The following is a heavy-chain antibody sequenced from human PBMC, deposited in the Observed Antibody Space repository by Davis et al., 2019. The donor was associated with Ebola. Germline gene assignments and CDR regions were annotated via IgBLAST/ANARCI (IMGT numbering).Heavy chain of an antibody. J-gene: IGHJ2*01. D-gene: IGHD5-24*01. Sequence: GESLKISCEASGFIFSDYEMNWVRQAPGKGLEWIAFISRGGDDRYYADSVRGRFTVSRDNAKYSLFLQLNSLRDEDTAQYYCARDAEDGSGNWFFDFRGRGALVTVSS. CDR3: ARDAEDGSGNWFFDF. CDR2: ISRGGDDR. CDR1: GFIFSDYE. V-gene: IGHV3-48*02.